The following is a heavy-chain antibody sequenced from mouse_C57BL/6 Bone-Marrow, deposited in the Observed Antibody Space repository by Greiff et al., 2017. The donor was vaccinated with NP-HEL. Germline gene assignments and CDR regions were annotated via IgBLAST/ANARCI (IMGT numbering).Heavy chain of an antibody. CDR2: INPNNGGT. CDR1: GYTFTDYN. D-gene: IGHD1-1*01. V-gene: IGHV1-22*01. Sequence: VQLQQSGPELVKPGASVKMSCKASGYTFTDYNMHWVKQSHGKSLEWIGYINPNNGGTSYNQKFKGKATLTVNKSSSTAYMELRSLTSEDSAVYYCARGFGTVVAPEFAYWGQGTLVTVSA. CDR3: ARGFGTVVAPEFAY. J-gene: IGHJ3*01.